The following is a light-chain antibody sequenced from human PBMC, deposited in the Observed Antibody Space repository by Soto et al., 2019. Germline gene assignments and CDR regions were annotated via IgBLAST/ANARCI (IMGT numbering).Light chain of an antibody. J-gene: IGLJ2*01. CDR3: CSYGGRDNLI. V-gene: IGLV2-23*01. Sequence: QSALTQPASVSGSPGQSITISCTGTSSDVGISNLVSWYQQHPGKAPKLMIYEGNKRPSGVSTRFSGSKSANTASLTISGLHAEDEAAYYCCSYGGRDNLIFGGGTQLTVL. CDR1: SSDVGISNL. CDR2: EGN.